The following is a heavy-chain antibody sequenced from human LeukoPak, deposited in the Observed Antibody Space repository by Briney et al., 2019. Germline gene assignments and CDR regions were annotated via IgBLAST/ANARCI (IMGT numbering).Heavy chain of an antibody. CDR2: IYTSGST. CDR1: GGSISSYY. J-gene: IGHJ6*03. CDR3: ARANDYGDPLPRYMDV. V-gene: IGHV4-4*07. D-gene: IGHD4-17*01. Sequence: SETLSLTCTVSGGSISSYYWSWIRQPAGKGLEWIGRIYTSGSTNYNPSLKSRVTMSVDTSKNQFSLNLSSVTAADTAVYYCARANDYGDPLPRYMDVWGKGTTVTVSS.